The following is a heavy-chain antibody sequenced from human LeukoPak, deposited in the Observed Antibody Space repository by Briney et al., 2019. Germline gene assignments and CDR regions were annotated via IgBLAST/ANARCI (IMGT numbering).Heavy chain of an antibody. CDR3: AREAGYYDSSGYYYFDY. CDR1: GYTFTSYG. Sequence: ASVKVSYKASGYTFTSYGISWVRQAPGQGLEWMGWISAYNGNTNYAQKLQGRVTMTTDTSTSTAYMELRSLRSDDTAVYYCAREAGYYDSSGYYYFDYWGQGTLVTVSS. D-gene: IGHD3-22*01. J-gene: IGHJ4*02. V-gene: IGHV1-18*01. CDR2: ISAYNGNT.